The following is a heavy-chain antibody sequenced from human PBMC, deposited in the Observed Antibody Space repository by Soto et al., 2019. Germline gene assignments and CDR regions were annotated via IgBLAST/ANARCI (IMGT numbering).Heavy chain of an antibody. CDR2: INAGNGNT. J-gene: IGHJ4*02. CDR3: ARGDFWSGYSLLESVSIDY. D-gene: IGHD3-3*01. CDR1: GYTFTSYA. V-gene: IGHV1-3*01. Sequence: ASVKVSCKASGYTFTSYAIHWVRQAPGQRLEWMGWINAGNGNTKYSQKFQGRVTITRDTSASTAYMELSSLRSEDTAVYYCARGDFWSGYSLLESVSIDYWGQGTLVTVSS.